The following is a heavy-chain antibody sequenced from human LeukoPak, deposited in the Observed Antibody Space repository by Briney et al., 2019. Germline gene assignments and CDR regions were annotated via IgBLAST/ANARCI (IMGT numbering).Heavy chain of an antibody. CDR3: ARNTVTPWNWFDP. V-gene: IGHV4-59*01. D-gene: IGHD4-17*01. Sequence: PSETLSLTCTVSGGSISSYYWSWIRQPPGKGLEWIGYIYYSGITNNYNPSLKGRVTISVDTSKNQFSLKLSSVTAADTAMYYCARNTVTPWNWFDPWGQGTLVIVSS. CDR2: IYYSGITN. CDR1: GGSISSYY. J-gene: IGHJ5*02.